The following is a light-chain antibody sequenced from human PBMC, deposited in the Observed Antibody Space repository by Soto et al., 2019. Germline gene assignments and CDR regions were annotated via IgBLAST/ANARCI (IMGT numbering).Light chain of an antibody. V-gene: IGLV2-14*01. Sequence: QSVLTQPASVSGSPGQSITISCAGTMRDVGAYNLVSWYQQHPGRAPQLIIYEVRNRPSGISFRFSGSKSGNTASLTISGLQAEDEADYYCSSYTSSNTYVFGTGTKVTVL. CDR2: EVR. CDR1: MRDVGAYNL. J-gene: IGLJ1*01. CDR3: SSYTSSNTYV.